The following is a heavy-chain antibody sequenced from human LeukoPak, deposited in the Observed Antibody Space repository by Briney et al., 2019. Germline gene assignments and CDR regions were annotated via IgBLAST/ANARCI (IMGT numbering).Heavy chain of an antibody. V-gene: IGHV4-30-2*01. CDR3: ARGSSSWYQGSFDP. Sequence: PSQTLSLTCAASGGSISSGGYSWSWIRQPPGKGLEWIGYIYHSGSTYYNPSLKSRVTISVDRSKNQFSLKLSSVTAADTAVYYCARGSSSWYQGSFDPWGQGTLVTVSS. CDR2: IYHSGST. D-gene: IGHD6-13*01. J-gene: IGHJ5*02. CDR1: GGSISSGGYS.